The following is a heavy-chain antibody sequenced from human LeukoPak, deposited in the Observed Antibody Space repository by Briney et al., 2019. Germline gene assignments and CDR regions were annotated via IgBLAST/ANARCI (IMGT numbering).Heavy chain of an antibody. CDR3: AKDRSGSYYVGFDY. Sequence: GRSLRLSCAASGFTLDDYAMHWVRQAPGKGLEWVSGISWNSGSIVYADSVKGRFTISRDNAKNSLYLQMSSLRAEDTALYYCAKDRSGSYYVGFDYWGQGTLVTVSS. CDR1: GFTLDDYA. J-gene: IGHJ4*02. D-gene: IGHD1-26*01. V-gene: IGHV3-9*01. CDR2: ISWNSGSI.